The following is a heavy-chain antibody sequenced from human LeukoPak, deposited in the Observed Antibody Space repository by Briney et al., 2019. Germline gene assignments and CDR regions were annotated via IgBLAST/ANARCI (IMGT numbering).Heavy chain of an antibody. CDR2: ISGSGGGT. V-gene: IGHV3-23*01. Sequence: GGSLRLSCAVSGITLSNYGMSWVRHAPGKGLEWVTGISGSGGGTHYAESVKGRFTISRDNPKNTLQLQMNSLRAEDTAVYFCAKRGVVIRVILVGFHKEAYYFDSWGQGALVIVSS. D-gene: IGHD3-10*01. J-gene: IGHJ4*02. CDR3: AKRGVVIRVILVGFHKEAYYFDS. CDR1: GITLSNYG.